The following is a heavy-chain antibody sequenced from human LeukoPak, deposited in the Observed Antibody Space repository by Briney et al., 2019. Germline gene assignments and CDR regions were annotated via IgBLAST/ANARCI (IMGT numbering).Heavy chain of an antibody. Sequence: SGGSLRLSCAASGFTVSSNYMSWVRQAPGKGLEWVSVIYSGGSTYYADSVKGRFTISRDNSKNTLYLQMNSLRAEDTAVYYCARDDRYCSGGSCYYFDYWGQGTLVTVSS. D-gene: IGHD2-15*01. J-gene: IGHJ4*02. CDR2: IYSGGST. CDR1: GFTVSSNY. CDR3: ARDDRYCSGGSCYYFDY. V-gene: IGHV3-66*01.